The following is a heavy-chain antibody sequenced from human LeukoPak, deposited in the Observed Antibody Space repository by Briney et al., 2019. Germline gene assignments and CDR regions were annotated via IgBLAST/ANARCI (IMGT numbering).Heavy chain of an antibody. J-gene: IGHJ3*02. CDR2: IYTSGST. CDR1: SGSISTSNYY. V-gene: IGHV4-39*07. D-gene: IGHD3-9*01. Sequence: SETLSLTCTVSSGSISTSNYYWGWVRQPPGKALEWIGRIYTSGSTNYNPSLKSRVTISVDTSKNQFSLKLSSVTAADTAVYYCAREIRAVLRYFDWLSSTDAFDIWGQGTMVTVSS. CDR3: AREIRAVLRYFDWLSSTDAFDI.